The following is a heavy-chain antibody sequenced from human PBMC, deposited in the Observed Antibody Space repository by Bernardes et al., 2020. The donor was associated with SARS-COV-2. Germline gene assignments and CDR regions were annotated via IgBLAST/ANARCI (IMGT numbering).Heavy chain of an antibody. CDR2: IYYSGTT. CDR3: AIIPLRVGYHFDY. CDR1: GGSISNSDYW. Sequence: SETLSLTCTVSGGSISNSDYWWTWIRQHPGKGLEWIGYIYYSGTTYYNPSLKSRIAISVDRSKNQFSLNLSSVTAADTAVYFCAIIPLRVGYHFDYWGLGTLVTVSS. V-gene: IGHV4-31*03. J-gene: IGHJ4*02. D-gene: IGHD6-13*01.